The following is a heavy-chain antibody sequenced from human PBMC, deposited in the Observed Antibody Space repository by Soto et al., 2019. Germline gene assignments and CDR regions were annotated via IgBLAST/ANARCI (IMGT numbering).Heavy chain of an antibody. Sequence: GGSLRLSCAASGFNFSNYAMHWVRQAPGKGLEWLAIISLEGSNKYSAKPVKDRFTISRDNSKSTLYLQMNSLKTEDTAVYYCTRQGDSSAPGVDYWGQGTLVTVSS. J-gene: IGHJ4*02. D-gene: IGHD3-22*01. CDR1: GFNFSNYA. CDR2: ISLEGSNK. V-gene: IGHV3-30*03. CDR3: TRQGDSSAPGVDY.